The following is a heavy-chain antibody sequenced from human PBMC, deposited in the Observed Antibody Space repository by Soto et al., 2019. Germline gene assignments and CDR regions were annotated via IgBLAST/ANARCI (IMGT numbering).Heavy chain of an antibody. CDR1: GYSFTNYG. Sequence: GASVKVSCKAVGYSFTNYGISWVRQAPGQGLEWMGWISAYNGNTNYAQKVQGRVTMTTDTPTSTAYMELRSLRSGDTAVDYCTRDQRGGYSPPPPIASAYPGMDVWGKGTPVPVPS. CDR2: ISAYNGNT. D-gene: IGHD6-13*01. V-gene: IGHV1-18*01. CDR3: TRDQRGGYSPPPPIASAYPGMDV. J-gene: IGHJ6*04.